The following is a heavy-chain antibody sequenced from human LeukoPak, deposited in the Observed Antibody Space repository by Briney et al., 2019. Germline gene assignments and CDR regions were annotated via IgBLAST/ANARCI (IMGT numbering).Heavy chain of an antibody. V-gene: IGHV1-69*01. CDR1: GGTFSSYA. CDR3: ARAAYVWGSYRVYFDY. J-gene: IGHJ4*02. Sequence: SVKVSCKASGGTFSSYAISWVRQAPGQGLEWMGGIIPIFGTANYAQKFQGRVTITADESTSTAYMELSSLRSEDTAVYYCARAAYVWGSYRVYFDYWGQGTLVTVSS. D-gene: IGHD3-16*02. CDR2: IIPIFGTA.